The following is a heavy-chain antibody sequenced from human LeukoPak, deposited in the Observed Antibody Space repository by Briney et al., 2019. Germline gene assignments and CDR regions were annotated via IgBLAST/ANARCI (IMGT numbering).Heavy chain of an antibody. CDR2: VNTDNGGT. CDR3: ARDSAAADGIGYDY. CDR1: GYTFTDYY. Sequence: ASVKVSCKASGYTFTDYYMHWVRQAPGQRLEWMGWVNTDNGGTNFAQKFQGRVTMTRDTSIYTAYMELSSLRSDDTAVYYCARDSAAADGIGYDYWGQGTLVTVSS. D-gene: IGHD6-13*01. V-gene: IGHV1-2*02. J-gene: IGHJ4*02.